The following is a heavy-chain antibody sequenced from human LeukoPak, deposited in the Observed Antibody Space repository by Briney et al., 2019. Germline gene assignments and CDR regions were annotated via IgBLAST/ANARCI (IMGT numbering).Heavy chain of an antibody. J-gene: IGHJ4*02. CDR3: ARCPSSGYLDYFDY. Sequence: PAETLSLTCAVCGESFRGYYWSGIREPPGKGREGIGEINRSGSTNYNPSLKSRVNISVDTSKNQSSLKLSSVTAADTAVYYCARCPSSGYLDYFDYWGQGTLVTASS. D-gene: IGHD3-22*01. V-gene: IGHV4-34*01. CDR2: INRSGST. CDR1: GESFRGYY.